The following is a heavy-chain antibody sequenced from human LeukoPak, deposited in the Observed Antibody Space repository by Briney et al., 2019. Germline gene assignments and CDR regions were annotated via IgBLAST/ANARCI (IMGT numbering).Heavy chain of an antibody. V-gene: IGHV3-48*01. Sequence: PAGGSLRLSCAASGFTFSSYSMNWVRQAPGKVLERVSYISSSSSTIYYADSVKGRFTISRDNAKNSLYLQMNSLRAEDTAVYYCARSLVAARRELAFDIWGQGTMVTVSS. D-gene: IGHD6-6*01. CDR3: ARSLVAARRELAFDI. J-gene: IGHJ3*02. CDR2: ISSSSSTI. CDR1: GFTFSSYS.